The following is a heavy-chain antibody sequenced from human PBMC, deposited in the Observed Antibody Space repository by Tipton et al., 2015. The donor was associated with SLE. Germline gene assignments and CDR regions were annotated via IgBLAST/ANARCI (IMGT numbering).Heavy chain of an antibody. J-gene: IGHJ6*03. CDR1: GGSISSGSYY. CDR2: IYTSGST. V-gene: IGHV4-61*02. CDR3: ARGRRRDYYYYYYMDV. Sequence: TLSLTCTVSGGSISSGSYYWSWIRQPAGKGLEWIGRIYTSGSTNYNPSLKSRVTMSVDTSKNQFSLNLRSVTAADTAVYYCARGRRRDYYYYYYMDVWGKGTTVTVSS.